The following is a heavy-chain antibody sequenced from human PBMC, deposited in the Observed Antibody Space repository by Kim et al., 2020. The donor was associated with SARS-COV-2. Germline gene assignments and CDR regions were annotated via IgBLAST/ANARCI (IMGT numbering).Heavy chain of an antibody. Sequence: SETLSLTCAVYGGSFSGYYWSWIRQPPGKGLEWIGEINHSGSTNYNPSLKSRVTISVDTSKNQFSLKLSSVTAADTAVYYCAGVPRFLEWLSIDYWGQGTLVTVSS. CDR2: INHSGST. D-gene: IGHD3-3*01. J-gene: IGHJ4*02. V-gene: IGHV4-34*01. CDR3: AGVPRFLEWLSIDY. CDR1: GGSFSGYY.